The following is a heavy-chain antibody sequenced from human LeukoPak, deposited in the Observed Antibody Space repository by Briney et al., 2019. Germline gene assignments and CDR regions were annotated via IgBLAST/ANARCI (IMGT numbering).Heavy chain of an antibody. D-gene: IGHD3-22*01. CDR3: ARPPNYYDSSGYSLGY. CDR1: GYSFTSYW. CDR2: IYPGDSDT. J-gene: IGHJ4*02. V-gene: IGHV5-51*01. Sequence: GESLKISCKGSGYSFTSYWIGWVRQMPGKGLEWMGIIYPGDSDTRYSPSFQGQVTISADKSISTAYLQWSSLKASDTAMYYCARPPNYYDSSGYSLGYWGQGTLVTVSS.